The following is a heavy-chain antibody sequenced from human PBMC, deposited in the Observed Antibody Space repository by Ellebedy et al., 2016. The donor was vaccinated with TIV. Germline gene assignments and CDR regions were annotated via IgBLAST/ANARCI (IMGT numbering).Heavy chain of an antibody. Sequence: GESLKISCAASGFTFSSYDMHWVRQATGKGLEWVSAIGTAGDTYYPGSVKGRFTISRENAKKSLYLQINSLRAEDTAVYYCARATAGFDYWGQGTLVTVSS. J-gene: IGHJ4*02. V-gene: IGHV3-13*01. CDR3: ARATAGFDY. CDR2: IGTAGDT. CDR1: GFTFSSYD. D-gene: IGHD1-1*01.